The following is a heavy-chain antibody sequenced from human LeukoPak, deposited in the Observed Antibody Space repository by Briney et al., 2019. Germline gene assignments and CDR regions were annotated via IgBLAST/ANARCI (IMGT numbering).Heavy chain of an antibody. J-gene: IGHJ4*02. D-gene: IGHD3-10*01. CDR3: TRHDTMVRGVTN. Sequence: QPGRSLRLSYTASGXTFGDYAMSWFRQAPGKGLERVGFIRSKAYGGTTEYAASVKGRFTISRDDSKSIAYLQMNSLKTEDTAVYYCTRHDTMVRGVTNWGQGTLVTVSS. CDR1: GXTFGDYA. V-gene: IGHV3-49*03. CDR2: IRSKAYGGTT.